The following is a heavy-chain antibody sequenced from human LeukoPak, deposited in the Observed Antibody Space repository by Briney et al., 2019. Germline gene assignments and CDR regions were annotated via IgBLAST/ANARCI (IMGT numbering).Heavy chain of an antibody. CDR1: GFTFSSYA. D-gene: IGHD3-10*01. CDR3: AKDAIKKRTMVRGDYFDY. CDR2: ISGSGGST. Sequence: GGSLRLSCAASGFTFSSYAMSWVRQAPGKGLEWVSAISGSGGSTYYADSVKGRFTISRDNSKNTLYLQMNSLRAEDTAVYYCAKDAIKKRTMVRGDYFDYWGQGTLVTVSS. V-gene: IGHV3-23*01. J-gene: IGHJ4*02.